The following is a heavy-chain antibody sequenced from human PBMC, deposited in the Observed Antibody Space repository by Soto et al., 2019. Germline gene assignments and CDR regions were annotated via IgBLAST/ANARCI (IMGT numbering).Heavy chain of an antibody. V-gene: IGHV1-46*01. CDR2: INPGTGAT. D-gene: IGHD6-6*01. CDR1: GYTFSNYY. J-gene: IGHJ3*02. Sequence: QVQVVQSGPEVKKPGASVKISCKASGYTFSNYYMHWVRQAPGQGLEWVGLINPGTGATTYAQKFHDRVTMTRDTSTSTVYMELSSLTSEDTDVFYCARDPIAARDSDALDIWGQGTTVLVSS. CDR3: ARDPIAARDSDALDI.